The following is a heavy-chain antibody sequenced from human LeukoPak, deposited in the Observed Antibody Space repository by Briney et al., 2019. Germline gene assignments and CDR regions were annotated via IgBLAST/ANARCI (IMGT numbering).Heavy chain of an antibody. CDR2: IYYSGST. Sequence: SETLSLTCTVSGGSISSYYWSWIRQPPGKGLEWIGYIYYSGSTNYNPSLKSRVTISVDTSKNQFALKRSSVTAADTAVYYSARSTELIKWGQGTLVTVSS. J-gene: IGHJ4*02. CDR3: ARSTELIK. CDR1: GGSISSYY. V-gene: IGHV4-59*01. D-gene: IGHD1-7*01.